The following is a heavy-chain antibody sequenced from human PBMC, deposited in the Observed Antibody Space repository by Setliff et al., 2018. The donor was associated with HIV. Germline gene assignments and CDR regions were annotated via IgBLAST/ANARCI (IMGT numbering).Heavy chain of an antibody. V-gene: IGHV4-4*08. Sequence: SETLSLTCSVTGGSIINYFWGWIRMPPRKGLEWIGYIYTNGRTHYNPSLKSRVTISMDTSKNQFSLKLSSVTAADTAVYYCARNDAFDIWGQGTLVTV. CDR3: ARNDAFDI. CDR2: IYTNGRT. J-gene: IGHJ3*02. CDR1: GGSIINYF.